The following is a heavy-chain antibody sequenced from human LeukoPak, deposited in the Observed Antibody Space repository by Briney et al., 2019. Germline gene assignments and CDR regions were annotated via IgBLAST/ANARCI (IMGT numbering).Heavy chain of an antibody. V-gene: IGHV1-69*13. D-gene: IGHD2-2*03. Sequence: GASVKVSCKASGGTFNSYAISWVRQAPGQGLEWMGGIIPIFGTANYAQKFQGRVTITADESTSTAYMELSSLRSEDTAVYYCARHGYCSSTSCYFGLALPLEKSDFWFDPWGQGTLVTVSS. CDR2: IIPIFGTA. CDR3: ARHGYCSSTSCYFGLALPLEKSDFWFDP. J-gene: IGHJ5*02. CDR1: GGTFNSYA.